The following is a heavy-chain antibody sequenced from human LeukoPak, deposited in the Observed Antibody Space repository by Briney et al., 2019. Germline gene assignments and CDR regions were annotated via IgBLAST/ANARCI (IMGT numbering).Heavy chain of an antibody. CDR1: GFTFSSYG. CDR2: ISYDGSNK. CDR3: AKDGGYCSSTSCSPAGFDC. V-gene: IGHV3-30*18. J-gene: IGHJ4*02. D-gene: IGHD2-2*01. Sequence: GGSLRLSCAASGFTFSSYGMHWVRQAPGKGLEWVAVISYDGSNKYYADSVKGRFTISRDNSKNTLYLQMNSLRAEDTAVYYCAKDGGYCSSTSCSPAGFDCWGQGTLVTVSS.